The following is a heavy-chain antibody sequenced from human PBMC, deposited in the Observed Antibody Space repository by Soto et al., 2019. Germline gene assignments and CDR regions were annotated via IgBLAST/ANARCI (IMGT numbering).Heavy chain of an antibody. CDR1: GYTFTGYY. Sequence: QVQLVQSGAEVKKPGASVKVSCKASGYTFTGYYVHWVRQAPGQGLEWMGWINPNSGGTNYAQRFQGRVTMTRDTSISTAYMELSRLRSDDTAVYYCARDSTIYSGYENHFDYWGQGTQGTVSS. V-gene: IGHV1-2*02. CDR2: INPNSGGT. D-gene: IGHD5-12*01. J-gene: IGHJ4*02. CDR3: ARDSTIYSGYENHFDY.